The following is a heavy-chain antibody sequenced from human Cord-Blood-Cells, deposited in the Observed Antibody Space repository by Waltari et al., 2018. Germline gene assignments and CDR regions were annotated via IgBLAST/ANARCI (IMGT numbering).Heavy chain of an antibody. CDR3: ARAGGITIFGVVDAFDI. CDR2: INPNSGGT. Sequence: QVHLVQSGAEVRKRRASVTVSFKDSGNTFSGYHMPWLLHALIQGLEWMGWINPNSGGTNYAQKFKGWVTMTRDTSISTAYMELSRLRSDDTAVYYCARAGGITIFGVVDAFDIWGQGTMVTVSS. V-gene: IGHV1-2*04. CDR1: GNTFSGYH. D-gene: IGHD3-3*01. J-gene: IGHJ3*02.